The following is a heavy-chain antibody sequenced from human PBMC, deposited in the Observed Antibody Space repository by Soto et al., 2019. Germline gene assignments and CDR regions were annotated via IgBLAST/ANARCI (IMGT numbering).Heavy chain of an antibody. CDR3: ARDKITGLFDY. D-gene: IGHD2-8*02. CDR2: TYHSGST. Sequence: SETLSLTCAVYGGSFSGYCLSWIRQPPGKGLEWIGETYHSGSTHYNPSLKSRVTISVDTSEDQFSLKLTSVTAADTAVYYCARDKITGLFDYWGQGTLVTVSS. V-gene: IGHV4-34*01. CDR1: GGSFSGYC. J-gene: IGHJ4*02.